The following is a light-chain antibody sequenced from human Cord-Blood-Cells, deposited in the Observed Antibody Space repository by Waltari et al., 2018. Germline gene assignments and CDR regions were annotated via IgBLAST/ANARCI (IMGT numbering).Light chain of an antibody. CDR2: EVS. J-gene: IGLJ1*01. CDR1: SSDVGGYNY. CDR3: SSYTSSSTYV. Sequence: QSALTQPASVSGSPGQSITISCTGTSSDVGGYNYVSWYQQPPGKAPKLMIYEVSNRPSGVSNRCSGSKSGNTASLTISGLQAEDEADYYCSSYTSSSTYVCGTGTKVTVL. V-gene: IGLV2-14*01.